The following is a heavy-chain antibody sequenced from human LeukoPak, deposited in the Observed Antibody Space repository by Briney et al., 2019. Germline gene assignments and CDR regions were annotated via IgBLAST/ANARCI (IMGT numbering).Heavy chain of an antibody. J-gene: IGHJ4*02. D-gene: IGHD6-19*01. CDR1: GFTVSSNH. CDR3: ARASRWLAFDN. CDR2: IYNGDNT. Sequence: GGSLRLSCAASGFTVSSNHMNWVRQAPGKGLEWVSVIYNGDNTYYADSVQGRFTISKDNSKNTLYLQMNSLRPEDTAVYFCARASRWLAFDNWGQGTLVTVSS. V-gene: IGHV3-66*01.